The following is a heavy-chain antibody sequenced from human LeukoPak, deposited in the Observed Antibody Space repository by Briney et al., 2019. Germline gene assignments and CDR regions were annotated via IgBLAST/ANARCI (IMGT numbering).Heavy chain of an antibody. CDR2: IYSGGST. CDR1: GFTVSSNY. J-gene: IGHJ4*02. D-gene: IGHD2-15*01. V-gene: IGHV3-66*02. CDR3: ARVYCSGHSCYEFDY. Sequence: GGSLRLSCAASGFTVSSNYMTWVRQAPGKGLEWVSIIYSGGSTLYADSVKGRFTISRDNSTNTLYLQMNSLRTEDTAVYYCARVYCSGHSCYEFDYWGQGTLVTVSS.